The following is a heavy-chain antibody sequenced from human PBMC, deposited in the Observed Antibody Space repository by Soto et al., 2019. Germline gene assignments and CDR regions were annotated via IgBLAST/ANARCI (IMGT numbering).Heavy chain of an antibody. CDR3: ARGLGELIMAEM. J-gene: IGHJ4*02. CDR1: GFTFSGAW. V-gene: IGHV3-15*05. Sequence: GGSLRLSCATSGFTFSGAWMTWVRQAPRKGLEWVALIKSKRDGETTHYAAPVEGRFTISRDDSKSTLSLQMNSLRAEDTAFYYCARGLGELIMAEMGGQGTLVTVSS. D-gene: IGHD3-10*01. CDR2: IKSKRDGETT.